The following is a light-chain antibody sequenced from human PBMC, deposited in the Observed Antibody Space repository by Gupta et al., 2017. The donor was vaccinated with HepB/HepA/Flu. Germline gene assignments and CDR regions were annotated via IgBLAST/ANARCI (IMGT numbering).Light chain of an antibody. CDR3: QQSYSTPYT. CDR1: QSISSY. CDR2: AAS. J-gene: IGKJ2*01. Sequence: DIQMTQSPSSLSASVGDRVTITCRASQSISSYLNWYQQKPGKAPKLLIYAASSLQSGVPSRFSGSGSGTDFTLTISSLQPEDFATYYCQQSYSTPYTFVQGTKLGIK. V-gene: IGKV1-39*01.